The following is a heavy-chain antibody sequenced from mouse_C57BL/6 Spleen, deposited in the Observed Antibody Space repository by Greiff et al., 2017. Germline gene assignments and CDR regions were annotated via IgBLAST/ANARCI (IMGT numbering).Heavy chain of an antibody. D-gene: IGHD2-4*01. V-gene: IGHV2-6*03. J-gene: IGHJ3*01. Sequence: VHLVESGPGLVAPSQSLSITCTVSGFSLTSYGVHWVRQPPGKGLEWLVVIWSDGSTNYTSALKSRLSISKDNSKSQVFLKMNSLQTDDTAMYYCARPIYYDYGGFAYWGQGTLVTVSA. CDR3: ARPIYYDYGGFAY. CDR1: GFSLTSYG. CDR2: IWSDGST.